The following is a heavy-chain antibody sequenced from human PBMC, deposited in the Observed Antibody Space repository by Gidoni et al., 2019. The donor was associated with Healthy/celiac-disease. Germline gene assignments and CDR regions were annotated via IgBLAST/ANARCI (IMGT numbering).Heavy chain of an antibody. D-gene: IGHD2-15*01. Sequence: EVQLVESGGGLVKPGGSLRLSCAASGFTFRNAWMSWVRQAPGKGLEWVGRIKSKTDGGTTDYAAPVKGRFTISRDDSKNTLYLQMNSLKTEDTAVYYCTTGPPVVAATELYYYYGMDVWGQGTTVTVSS. CDR1: GFTFRNAW. CDR2: IKSKTDGGTT. J-gene: IGHJ6*02. CDR3: TTGPPVVAATELYYYYGMDV. V-gene: IGHV3-15*01.